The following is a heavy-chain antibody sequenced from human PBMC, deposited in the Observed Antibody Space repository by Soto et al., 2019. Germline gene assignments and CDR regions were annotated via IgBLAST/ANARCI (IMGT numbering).Heavy chain of an antibody. D-gene: IGHD3-10*01. CDR1: GGTFSSYA. V-gene: IGHV1-69*12. J-gene: IGHJ5*02. CDR2: IIPIFGTA. Sequence: QVQLVQSGAEVKKPGSSVKVSCKASGGTFSSYAISWVRQAPGHGLEWMGGIIPIFGTANYAQKFQGRVTITADESTSTAYMERSILRPGQKAVYYCARGGGDYGVWFEPWGQGTLVPVSS. CDR3: ARGGGDYGVWFEP.